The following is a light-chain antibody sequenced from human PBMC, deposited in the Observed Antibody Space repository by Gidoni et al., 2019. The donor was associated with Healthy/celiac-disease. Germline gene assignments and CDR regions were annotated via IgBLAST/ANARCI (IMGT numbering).Light chain of an antibody. V-gene: IGKV3-11*01. CDR1: QRVSSY. CDR3: QQRSNWPGT. Sequence: EIVLTQSPATLSLSPGERATLSCRASQRVSSYLAWYQQEPGQSPRLLIYDASNRATGIPARFSCSGSGTDVTLTISSLEPEDFAVYYCQQRSNWPGTFGQGTKLEIK. J-gene: IGKJ2*01. CDR2: DAS.